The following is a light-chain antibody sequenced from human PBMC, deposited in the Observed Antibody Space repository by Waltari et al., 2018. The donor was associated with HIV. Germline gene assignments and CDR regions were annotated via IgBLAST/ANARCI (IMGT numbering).Light chain of an antibody. CDR2: GDY. V-gene: IGLV1-40*01. CDR3: QSYDIALGGFFV. Sequence: QSVLTPPPSVSGAPGQSVTISCSGSASNIGTNYDVNWYQHFPGAAPKLLIFGDYNRPSGVPDRFSGSKSGTSASLAITGLQPEDEAEYYCQSYDIALGGFFVFGTGTTVTVL. J-gene: IGLJ1*01. CDR1: ASNIGTNYD.